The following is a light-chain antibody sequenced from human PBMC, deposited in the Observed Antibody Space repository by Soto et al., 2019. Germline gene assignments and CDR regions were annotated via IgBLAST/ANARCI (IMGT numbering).Light chain of an antibody. V-gene: IGKV3-15*01. CDR2: GTS. Sequence: EIVMTQSPATLSVSPGDKTTLSCRAGQPLNNNVAWYQHKPGQAPRLLIYGTSTRATGISARFSGGGSGTEFTLTISSLQSEDFAVYYCQQYEKWPPSITFGQGTILEIK. CDR3: QQYEKWPPSIT. J-gene: IGKJ5*01. CDR1: QPLNNN.